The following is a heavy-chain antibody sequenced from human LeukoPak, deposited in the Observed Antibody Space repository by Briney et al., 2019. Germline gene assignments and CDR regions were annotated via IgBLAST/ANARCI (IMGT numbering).Heavy chain of an antibody. Sequence: EASVKVSCKASGYTFTSYGISWVRQAPGQGLEWMGWISAYNGNTNYAQKLQGRVTMTTDTSTSTAYMELRSLRSDDTAVYYCGKFMITFGGVIPPDYWGQGTLVTVSS. CDR2: ISAYNGNT. V-gene: IGHV1-18*01. D-gene: IGHD3-16*02. CDR3: GKFMITFGGVIPPDY. J-gene: IGHJ4*02. CDR1: GYTFTSYG.